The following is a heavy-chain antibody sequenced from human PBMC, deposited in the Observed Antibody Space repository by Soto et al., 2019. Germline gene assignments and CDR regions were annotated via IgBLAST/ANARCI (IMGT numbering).Heavy chain of an antibody. CDR2: IYDSGTT. D-gene: IGHD2-15*01. Sequence: SETLSLTCTVSGGSITGYHWSWIRQPPGKGLEWIGSIYDSGTTNYNPSLKSRVTISGNMSKNQFSLKLSSVTAADTAVYYCARGPKVAASYYYGMDVWGQGTTVTVSS. CDR3: ARGPKVAASYYYGMDV. V-gene: IGHV4-59*01. J-gene: IGHJ6*02. CDR1: GGSITGYH.